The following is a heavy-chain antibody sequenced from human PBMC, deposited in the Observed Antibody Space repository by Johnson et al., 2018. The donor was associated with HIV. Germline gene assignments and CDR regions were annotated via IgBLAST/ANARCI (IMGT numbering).Heavy chain of an antibody. V-gene: IGHV3-30*09. J-gene: IGHJ3*02. Sequence: MLLVESGGGVVQPGRSLRLSCAASGFTFSSYAMHWVRQAPGKGLEWVAVISDDGSNEYYADSVKGRFAISRDNSKNTLYLQMNSLRAEDTAVYYCAKGKKSLPDAFDIWGQGTMVTVSS. CDR2: ISDDGSNE. CDR3: AKGKKSLPDAFDI. CDR1: GFTFSSYA.